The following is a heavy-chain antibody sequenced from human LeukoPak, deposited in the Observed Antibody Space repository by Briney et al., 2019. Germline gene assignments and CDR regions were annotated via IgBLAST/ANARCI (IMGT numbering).Heavy chain of an antibody. V-gene: IGHV3-30*04. CDR2: ISYDGSNK. J-gene: IGHJ4*02. CDR3: ARDRSSWANYYFDY. Sequence: GGSLRLSCAASGLTFSNYAMHWVRQAPGKGLEWVAVISYDGSNKYYADSVKGRFTISRDNSKNTLYLQMNSLRAEDTAVYYCARDRSSWANYYFDYWGQGTLVTVSS. CDR1: GLTFSNYA. D-gene: IGHD6-13*01.